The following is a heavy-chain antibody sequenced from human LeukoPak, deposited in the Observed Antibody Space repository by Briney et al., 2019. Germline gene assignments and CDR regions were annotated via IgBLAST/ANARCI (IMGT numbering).Heavy chain of an antibody. Sequence: PSETLSLTCTVSGGSIRSYYGSWIRQPPGKVLEWIGSIYYSGSTSYSPSLKSRVTITVDTSKNQFSLKLSSVTAADTAVYYCARESANWRAFDIWGQGTMVTVSS. CDR2: IYYSGST. CDR3: ARESANWRAFDI. J-gene: IGHJ3*02. CDR1: GGSIRSYY. V-gene: IGHV4-59*01. D-gene: IGHD7-27*01.